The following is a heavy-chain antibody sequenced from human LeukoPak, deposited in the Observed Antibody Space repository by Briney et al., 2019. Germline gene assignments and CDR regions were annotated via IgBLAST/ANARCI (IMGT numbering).Heavy chain of an antibody. CDR3: AKLPTRGGRCYEFYF. Sequence: ASVKVSCKASGYTFINYGINWVRQAPGQGLEWMGWITAYNGNTNYAQKFQGRVTLTTDTSTSTAYMDLRSLRSDDTAVYYCAKLPTRGGRCYEFYFLGQGTLVTVSS. J-gene: IGHJ4*01. D-gene: IGHD2-15*01. CDR2: ITAYNGNT. CDR1: GYTFINYG. V-gene: IGHV1-18*01.